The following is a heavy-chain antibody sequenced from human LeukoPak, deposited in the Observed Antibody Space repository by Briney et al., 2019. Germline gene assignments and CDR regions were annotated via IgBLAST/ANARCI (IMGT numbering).Heavy chain of an antibody. CDR3: VKGFHFDW. CDR1: GFEFSIHV. Sequence: GGSLRLSCVASGFEFSIHVMSWGRQAPGKGPEWVSSISGSGTDTYYTDSVKGRFTISRDTSKNTLYMQMNNLRVEDTAVYYCVKGFHFDWWGQGTLVTVSS. V-gene: IGHV3-23*01. J-gene: IGHJ4*02. CDR2: ISGSGTDT.